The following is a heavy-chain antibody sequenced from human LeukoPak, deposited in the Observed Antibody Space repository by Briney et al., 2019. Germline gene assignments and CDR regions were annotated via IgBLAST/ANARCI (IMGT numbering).Heavy chain of an antibody. D-gene: IGHD3-10*01. Sequence: PSETLSLTCAVYGGSFSGYYWSWIRQPPGKGLEWIGEINHSGSTNYNPSLKSRVTISVDTSKNQFFLKLSSVTAADTAVYYCARGRLGDNGSFDYWGQGTLVTVSS. V-gene: IGHV4-34*01. CDR2: INHSGST. CDR3: ARGRLGDNGSFDY. J-gene: IGHJ4*02. CDR1: GGSFSGYY.